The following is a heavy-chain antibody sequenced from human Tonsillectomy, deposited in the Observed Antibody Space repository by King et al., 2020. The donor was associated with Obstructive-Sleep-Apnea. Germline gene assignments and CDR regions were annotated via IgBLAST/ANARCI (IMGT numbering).Heavy chain of an antibody. CDR2: ISGRGSNT. D-gene: IGHD5-18*01. Sequence: VQLVESGGGLTQPGGSLRLSCAVSGFTFSSYTMSWVRQAPGKGLEWVLGISGRGSNTYYADSVKGRFTGSRDNSKNTLYRQMNSLRAEDTDVYYCAKDQLWEKDYLGQGTLVTVSS. J-gene: IGHJ4*02. CDR3: AKDQLWEKDY. V-gene: IGHV3-23*04. CDR1: GFTFSSYT.